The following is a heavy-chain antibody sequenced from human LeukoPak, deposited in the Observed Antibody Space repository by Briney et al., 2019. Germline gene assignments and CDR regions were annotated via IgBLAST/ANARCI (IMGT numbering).Heavy chain of an antibody. CDR2: ITSDGSST. D-gene: IGHD1-26*01. V-gene: IGHV3-74*01. CDR1: GFTVSSYW. Sequence: QTGGSLRLSCAASGFTVSSYWMHWVRQAPGKGPVWVSRITSDGSSTSYVDSVKGRFTISRDNAKSTLYLQMNSLRAEDTAVYYCIAGAPTCFDYWGQGTLVTVSS. CDR3: IAGAPTCFDY. J-gene: IGHJ4*02.